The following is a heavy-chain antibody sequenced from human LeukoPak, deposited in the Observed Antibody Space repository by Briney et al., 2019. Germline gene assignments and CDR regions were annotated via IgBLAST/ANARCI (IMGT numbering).Heavy chain of an antibody. V-gene: IGHV3-23*01. CDR1: DFSFITYA. D-gene: IGHD2-15*01. J-gene: IGHJ4*02. Sequence: GGSLRLSCAASDFSFITYAMNWVRQAPGKGLEWVSGISGSGGTTYYADSVKGRFTISRDNSKNTLYLQMNSLRAEDTAVYYCAKVQMRYCSGGSCHPFDYWGQGTLVTVSS. CDR3: AKVQMRYCSGGSCHPFDY. CDR2: ISGSGGTT.